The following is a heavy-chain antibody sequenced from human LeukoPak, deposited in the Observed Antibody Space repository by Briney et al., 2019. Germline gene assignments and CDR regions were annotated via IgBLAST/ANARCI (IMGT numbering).Heavy chain of an antibody. CDR1: GFTFSDYY. J-gene: IGHJ4*02. CDR3: ARIGLSPIPWSFDY. D-gene: IGHD3/OR15-3a*01. CDR2: IRTSGNII. V-gene: IGHV3-11*04. Sequence: GGSLRLSCAASGFTFSDYYMSWIRQAPGKGLEWVSHIRTSGNIIHYADSVKGRFTISRDNVKNSLYLQMNSLRAEDTAVYYCARIGLSPIPWSFDYWGQGNLVTVSS.